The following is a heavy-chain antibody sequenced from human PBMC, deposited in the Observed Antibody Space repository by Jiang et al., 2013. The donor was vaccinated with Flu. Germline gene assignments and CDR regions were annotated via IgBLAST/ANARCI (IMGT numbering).Heavy chain of an antibody. D-gene: IGHD1-26*01. V-gene: IGHV1-69*01. J-gene: IGHJ6*02. Sequence: GAEVKKPGSSVKVSCKASGGTFSSYAISWVRQAPGQGLEWMGGIIPIFGTANYAQKFQGRVTITADESTSTAYMELSSLRSEDTAVYYCARVAGRSSGSYGRYYYYGMDVWGQGTTVTVSS. CDR3: ARVAGRSSGSYGRYYYYGMDV. CDR2: IIPIFGTA. CDR1: GGTFSSYA.